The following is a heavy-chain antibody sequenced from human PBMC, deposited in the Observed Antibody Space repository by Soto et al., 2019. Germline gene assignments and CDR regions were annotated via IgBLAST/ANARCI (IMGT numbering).Heavy chain of an antibody. D-gene: IGHD1-1*01. J-gene: IGHJ4*02. Sequence: GGSLRLSCAASGFTFSDYYMSWIRQAPGKGLEWVSYISSSGSTIYYADSVKGRFTISRDNAKNSLYLQMNSLRAEDTAVYYCARDGNWNDEEGKVHGFWGQGTLVTVSS. V-gene: IGHV3-11*01. CDR3: ARDGNWNDEEGKVHGF. CDR1: GFTFSDYY. CDR2: ISSSGSTI.